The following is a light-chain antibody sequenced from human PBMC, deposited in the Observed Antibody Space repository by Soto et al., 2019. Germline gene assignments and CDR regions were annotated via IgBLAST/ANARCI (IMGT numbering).Light chain of an antibody. CDR1: SDDVGGYNY. CDR2: EVT. J-gene: IGLJ2*01. V-gene: IGLV2-14*01. Sequence: QSVLTQPASVSGSPGQSITISCTGTSDDVGGYNYVSWYQQHPGTAPTLIIYEVTNRPSGVSNRFSGSKSGNTAPLTISGLQAEEEAYYCCSSFTSISTLTFGGGTKLTVL. CDR3: SSFTSISTLT.